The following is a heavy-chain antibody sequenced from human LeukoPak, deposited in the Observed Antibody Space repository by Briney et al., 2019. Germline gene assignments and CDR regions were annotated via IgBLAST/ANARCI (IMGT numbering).Heavy chain of an antibody. Sequence: ASVKVSCKASGYTFTSYYMHWVRQAPGQGLEWMGIINPSGGSTSYAQKFQGRVTMTRDMSTSTVYMELSSLRSEDTAVYYCARERLVRGWFDPWGQGTLVTVSS. CDR3: ARERLVRGWFDP. V-gene: IGHV1-46*01. D-gene: IGHD6-19*01. CDR1: GYTFTSYY. CDR2: INPSGGST. J-gene: IGHJ5*02.